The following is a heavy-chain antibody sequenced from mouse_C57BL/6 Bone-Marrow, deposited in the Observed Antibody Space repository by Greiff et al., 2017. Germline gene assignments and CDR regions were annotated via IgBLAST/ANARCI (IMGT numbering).Heavy chain of an antibody. V-gene: IGHV5-17*01. CDR1: GFTFSDYG. D-gene: IGHD1-1*02. CDR2: ISSGSSTI. CDR3: ARRLLLVNC. Sequence: EVQLVESGGGLVKPGGSLKLSCAASGFTFSDYGMHWVRQAPEKGLEWVAYISSGSSTIYYADTVKGRFTLSRDNAKNTLFVQMTSLRSEDTAMYYYARRLLLVNCWGQGTTLTVSS. J-gene: IGHJ2*01.